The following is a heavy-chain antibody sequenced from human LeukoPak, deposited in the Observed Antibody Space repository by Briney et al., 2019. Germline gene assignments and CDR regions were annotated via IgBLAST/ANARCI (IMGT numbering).Heavy chain of an antibody. CDR3: ARGSVGAAVADFDY. J-gene: IGHJ4*02. CDR2: INHSGST. CDR1: GRSFSGYY. D-gene: IGHD6-19*01. Sequence: SETLSLTCAVYGRSFSGYYWSWIRQPPGKGLEWIGEINHSGSTNYNPSLKSRVTISVDTSKNQFSLKLSSVTAADTAVYYCARGSVGAAVADFDYWGQGTLVAVSS. V-gene: IGHV4-34*01.